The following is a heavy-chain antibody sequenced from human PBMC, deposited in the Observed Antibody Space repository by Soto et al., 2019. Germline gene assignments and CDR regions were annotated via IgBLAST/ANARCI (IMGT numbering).Heavy chain of an antibody. V-gene: IGHV4-59*08. CDR1: GGSISSYY. CDR3: ASSVAGTNYYGMDV. Sequence: SETLSLTCTVSGGSISSYYWSWIRQPPGKGLEWIGYIYYSGSTNYNPSLKSRVTISVDTSKNRFSLKLSSVTAADTAVYYCASSVAGTNYYGMDVWGQGTTVTVSS. CDR2: IYYSGST. J-gene: IGHJ6*02. D-gene: IGHD6-19*01.